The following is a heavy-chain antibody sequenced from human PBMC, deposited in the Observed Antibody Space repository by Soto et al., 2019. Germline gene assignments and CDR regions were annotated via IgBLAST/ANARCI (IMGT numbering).Heavy chain of an antibody. J-gene: IGHJ4*02. V-gene: IGHV1-18*01. CDR2: ISAYNGNT. CDR3: ARGGTPIDY. CDR1: GYTFTNFG. D-gene: IGHD3-16*01. Sequence: QVQLVQSGAEVKKPGASVKVSCKASGYTFTNFGISWVRQAPGQGLEWMGWISAYNGNTNYAQKFQGRVTMTTDTSPSTAYREVRSLRFDDTAVYYSARGGTPIDYWGQGTLVTVSS.